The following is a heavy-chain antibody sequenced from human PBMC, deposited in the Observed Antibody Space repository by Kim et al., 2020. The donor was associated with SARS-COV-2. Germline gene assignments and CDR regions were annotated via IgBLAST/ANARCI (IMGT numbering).Heavy chain of an antibody. V-gene: IGHV4-39*01. CDR3: ARLGYDSSGYYVPIDY. J-gene: IGHJ4*02. Sequence: SETLSLTCTVSGGSISSSSYYWGWIRQPPGKGLEWIGSIYYSGSTYYNPSLKSRVTISVETSKNQFSLKLSSVTAADTAVYYCARLGYDSSGYYVPIDYWGQGTLVTVSS. CDR1: GGSISSSSYY. D-gene: IGHD3-22*01. CDR2: IYYSGST.